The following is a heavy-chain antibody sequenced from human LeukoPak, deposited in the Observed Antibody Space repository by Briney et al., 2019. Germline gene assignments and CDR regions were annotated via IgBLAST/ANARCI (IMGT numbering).Heavy chain of an antibody. CDR2: ISSSSSYI. Sequence: PGGTLRLSCAASGFTFNSYGMSWVRQAPGKGLEWVSSISSSSSYIYYADSVKGRFTISRDNAKNSLYLQMNSLGAEDTAVYYCAREVSRNYYDSSGYYIWMGYYFDYWGQGTLVTVSS. J-gene: IGHJ4*02. V-gene: IGHV3-21*01. D-gene: IGHD3-22*01. CDR1: GFTFNSYG. CDR3: AREVSRNYYDSSGYYIWMGYYFDY.